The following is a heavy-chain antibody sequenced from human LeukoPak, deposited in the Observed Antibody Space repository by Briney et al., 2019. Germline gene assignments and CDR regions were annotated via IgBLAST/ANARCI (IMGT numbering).Heavy chain of an antibody. D-gene: IGHD6-19*01. Sequence: GASVKVSCKASGYTFTSYGISWVRQAPGQGLEWMGWISAYNGNTNYAQKLQGRVTMTTDTSTSTAYMELRSLRSDDTAVYYCARGIAVAGRPGKNWFDPWGQGTLVTVSS. V-gene: IGHV1-18*01. CDR1: GYTFTSYG. CDR2: ISAYNGNT. J-gene: IGHJ5*02. CDR3: ARGIAVAGRPGKNWFDP.